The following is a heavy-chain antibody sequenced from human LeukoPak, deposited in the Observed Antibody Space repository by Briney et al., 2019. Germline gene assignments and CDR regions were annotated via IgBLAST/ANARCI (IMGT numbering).Heavy chain of an antibody. CDR3: ARNVPSYYDFWSGGTAVRIGY. D-gene: IGHD3-3*01. CDR2: INPNSGGT. CDR1: GYTFTSYT. V-gene: IGHV1-2*02. J-gene: IGHJ4*02. Sequence: ASVKVSCKASGYTFTSYTLHWVRQAPGQRLEWMGWINPNSGGTNYAQKFQGRVTMTRDTSISTAYMELSRLRSDDTAVYYCARNVPSYYDFWSGGTAVRIGYWGQGTLVTVSS.